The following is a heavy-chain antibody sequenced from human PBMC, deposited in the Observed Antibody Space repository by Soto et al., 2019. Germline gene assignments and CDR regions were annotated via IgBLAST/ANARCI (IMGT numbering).Heavy chain of an antibody. CDR2: IYWDDDE. D-gene: IGHD3-10*01. CDR3: AHSRNLITEDAQVGDFDY. Sequence: QITLKESGPTLVKPTQTLTLTCNFSGFSLTTDGVGVGWVRQPPGGALEWLSLIYWDDDERYRPSLKTRLTITKDHSKNQVDLIMTNMDPVDTATYYCAHSRNLITEDAQVGDFDYWGQGILVTVSS. J-gene: IGHJ4*02. CDR1: GFSLTTDGVG. V-gene: IGHV2-5*02.